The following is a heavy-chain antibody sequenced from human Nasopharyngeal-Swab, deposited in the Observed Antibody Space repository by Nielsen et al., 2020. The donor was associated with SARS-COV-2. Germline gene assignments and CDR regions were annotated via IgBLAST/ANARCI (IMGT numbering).Heavy chain of an antibody. J-gene: IGHJ4*02. CDR2: IKQDGSEK. D-gene: IGHD5-12*01. Sequence: WIRQPPGKGLEWVANIKQDGSEKYYVDSVKGRFTISRDNAKNSLYLQMNSLRAEDTAVYYCARDSVSGYGHGYWGQGTLVTVSS. V-gene: IGHV3-7*03. CDR3: ARDSVSGYGHGY.